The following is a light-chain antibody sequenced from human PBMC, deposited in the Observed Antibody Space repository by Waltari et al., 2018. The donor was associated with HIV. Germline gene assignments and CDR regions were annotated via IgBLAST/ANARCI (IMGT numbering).Light chain of an antibody. V-gene: IGLV2-23*01. CDR3: WSYAGYSTII. J-gene: IGLJ2*01. CDR1: GSDVGVYNF. CDR2: EDN. Sequence: QSALTQPASVSGSPGQSITISCTGTGSDVGVYNFVSWYQLHPGKAPKLIIYEDNKRPSGVSDRFSGSKSGNTASLTISGLQAEDEADYCCWSYAGYSTIIFGGGTKLTVL.